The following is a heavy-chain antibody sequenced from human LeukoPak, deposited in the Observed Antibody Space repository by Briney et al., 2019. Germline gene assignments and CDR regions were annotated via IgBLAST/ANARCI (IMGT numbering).Heavy chain of an antibody. CDR1: GFTFDDYA. Sequence: GGSLRLSCAASGFTFDDYAMHWVRQAPGKGLEWVSGISWNSGHKGYADSVKGRFTISRDNAKNSLYLRMNSLRAEDTALYYCAKEGGSQAFWGQGTLVTVSS. D-gene: IGHD3-16*01. CDR2: ISWNSGHK. J-gene: IGHJ4*02. CDR3: AKEGGSQAF. V-gene: IGHV3-9*01.